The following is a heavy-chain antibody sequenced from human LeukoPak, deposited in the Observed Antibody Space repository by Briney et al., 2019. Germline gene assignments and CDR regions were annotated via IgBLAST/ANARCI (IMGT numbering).Heavy chain of an antibody. Sequence: PSETLSLTCTVSGGSISSYYWSWIRQPPGKGLEWIGYIYYSGSTNYNPSLKSRVTISVDTSKNQFSLKLSSVTAADTAVYYCARDGLNERLGSMDVWGRGTTVTVSS. CDR1: GGSISSYY. D-gene: IGHD3-16*01. J-gene: IGHJ6*02. V-gene: IGHV4-59*01. CDR3: ARDGLNERLGSMDV. CDR2: IYYSGST.